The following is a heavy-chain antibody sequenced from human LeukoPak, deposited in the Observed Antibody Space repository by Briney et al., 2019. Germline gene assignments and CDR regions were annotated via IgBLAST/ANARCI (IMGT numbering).Heavy chain of an antibody. CDR3: AREKDCSGGSCYDYYYYMDV. CDR2: IIPIFGTA. CDR1: GGTFSSHA. J-gene: IGHJ6*03. Sequence: SVKVSCKASGGTFSSHAISWVRQAPGQGLEWMGRIIPIFGTANYAQKFQGRVTITTDESTSTAYMELSSLRSEDTAVYYCAREKDCSGGSCYDYYYYMDVWGKGTTVTVSS. V-gene: IGHV1-69*05. D-gene: IGHD2-15*01.